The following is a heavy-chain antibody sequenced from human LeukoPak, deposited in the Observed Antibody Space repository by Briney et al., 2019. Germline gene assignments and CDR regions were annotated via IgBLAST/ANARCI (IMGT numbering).Heavy chain of an antibody. Sequence: ASVKVSCKASGYTFTSYGISWVRQAPGQGLEWMGWISAYNGNTNYAQKLQGRVTMTTDTSTSTAYMELRSLRSDDTAVYHCAREDDYSYYYYGMDVWGQGTTVTVSS. CDR1: GYTFTSYG. D-gene: IGHD2-15*01. CDR2: ISAYNGNT. V-gene: IGHV1-18*01. J-gene: IGHJ6*02. CDR3: AREDDYSYYYYGMDV.